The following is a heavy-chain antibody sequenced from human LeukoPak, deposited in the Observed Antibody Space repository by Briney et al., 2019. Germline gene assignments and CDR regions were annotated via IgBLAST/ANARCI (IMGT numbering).Heavy chain of an antibody. CDR2: ISAYNGNT. CDR3: ARDGGNSRRVPVGDFDY. Sequence: ASVKVSCKASGYTFTSYGISWVRQAPGQGLERVGWISAYNGNTNYAQKLQGRVTMTTDTSTSTAYMELRSPRSDDTAVYYCARDGGNSRRVPVGDFDYWGQGTLVTVSS. CDR1: GYTFTSYG. D-gene: IGHD4-23*01. J-gene: IGHJ4*02. V-gene: IGHV1-18*01.